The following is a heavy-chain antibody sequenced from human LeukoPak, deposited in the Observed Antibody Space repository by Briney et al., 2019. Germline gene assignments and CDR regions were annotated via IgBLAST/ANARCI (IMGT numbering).Heavy chain of an antibody. J-gene: IGHJ6*02. CDR3: ARGHHIWFGRHGTNVGMDV. V-gene: IGHV4-39*07. CDR1: GGTVNSRSDY. D-gene: IGHD3-10*01. CDR2: IYYGGTT. Sequence: SETLSITCTVSGGTVNSRSDYWAWIRQPPGKGLEWIGSIYYGGTTYYNPSLKSRVTISEDTSKNEFSLNVSSVTAADTAMYYCARGHHIWFGRHGTNVGMDVWGQGTTVTVSS.